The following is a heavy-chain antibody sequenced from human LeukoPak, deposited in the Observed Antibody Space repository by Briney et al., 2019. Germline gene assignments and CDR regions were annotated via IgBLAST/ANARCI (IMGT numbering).Heavy chain of an antibody. Sequence: SETRSLTCTVSGGSLNGYYWGWIRQPPGKGLECIGYIHSSEGTAHNASLKSRLTISLDTSKNQFSLTLSSVTAADTAVYYYARHVYGEGMVVWGKGTTVTVSS. CDR3: ARHVYGEGMVV. CDR2: IHSSEGT. J-gene: IGHJ6*04. V-gene: IGHV4-59*08. D-gene: IGHD4-17*01. CDR1: GGSLNGYY.